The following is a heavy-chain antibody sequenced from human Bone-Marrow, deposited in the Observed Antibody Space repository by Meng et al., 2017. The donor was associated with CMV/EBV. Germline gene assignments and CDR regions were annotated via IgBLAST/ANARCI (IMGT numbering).Heavy chain of an antibody. CDR3: ARGAGRYSGYEKYYYYGMDV. CDR1: GGTFSSYT. J-gene: IGHJ6*02. V-gene: IGHV1-69*02. CDR2: IIPILGIA. Sequence: SVKVSCKASGGTFSSYTISWVRQAPGQGLEWMGRIIPILGIANYAQKFQGRVTITADKSTSTAYMELSSLRSEDTAVYYCARGAGRYSGYEKYYYYGMDVWGQGTTVTVSS. D-gene: IGHD5-12*01.